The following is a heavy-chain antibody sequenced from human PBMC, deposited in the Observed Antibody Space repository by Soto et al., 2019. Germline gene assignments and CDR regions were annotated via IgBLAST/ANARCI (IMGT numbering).Heavy chain of an antibody. V-gene: IGHV3-7*03. Sequence: PGGSLRLSCAACGFTFSSYWMSWVRQAPGKXLEWVANIKQDGSEKYYVDSVKGRFTISRDNAKNSLYLQMNSLRAEDTAVYYCARGSTGMDYYDSSGPGLYYFDYWGQGTLVTVSS. J-gene: IGHJ4*02. CDR2: IKQDGSEK. CDR1: GFTFSSYW. D-gene: IGHD3-22*01. CDR3: ARGSTGMDYYDSSGPGLYYFDY.